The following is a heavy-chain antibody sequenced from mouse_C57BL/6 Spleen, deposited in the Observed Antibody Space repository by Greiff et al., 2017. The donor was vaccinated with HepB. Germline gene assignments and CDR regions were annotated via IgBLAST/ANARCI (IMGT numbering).Heavy chain of an antibody. V-gene: IGHV1-64*01. CDR2: INPNSGST. CDR3: ARFYDYLDY. D-gene: IGHD2-3*01. Sequence: QVQLQQSGAELVKPGASVKLSCKASGYTFTSYWMHWVKQRPGQGLEWIGMINPNSGSTNYNEKFKSKAKLTVDKTSSTADMQLSSLTSEDSAVYYCARFYDYLDYWGQGTTLTVSS. J-gene: IGHJ2*01. CDR1: GYTFTSYW.